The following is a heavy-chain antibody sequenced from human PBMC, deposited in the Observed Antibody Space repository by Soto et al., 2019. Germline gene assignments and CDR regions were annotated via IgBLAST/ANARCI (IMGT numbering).Heavy chain of an antibody. CDR3: ARGRGFRLLGVPLDS. J-gene: IGHJ4*02. Sequence: SETLSLTCTVSGASISSYYWSWVRQPPGKGLEWIGYMDYSGTKNNPSLKSRVTLSMDTSKNEFSLNLSSVTAADTAVYYCARGRGFRLLGVPLDSWGPGTPVTVSS. CDR2: MDYSGT. CDR1: GASISSYY. D-gene: IGHD3-10*01. V-gene: IGHV4-59*01.